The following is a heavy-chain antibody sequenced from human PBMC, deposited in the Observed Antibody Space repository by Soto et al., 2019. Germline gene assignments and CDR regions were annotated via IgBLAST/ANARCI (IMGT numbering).Heavy chain of an antibody. CDR2: IYYSGST. CDR3: ARYYYASGNYYYYMDV. CDR1: GVSISSYY. Sequence: SETLSLTCTVSGVSISSYYWSWIRQPPGKGLEWIGYIYYSGSTNCNPSLKSRVTISVDTSKNQSSLKLSSVTAADMAVYYCARYYYASGNYYYYMDVWGKGTTVTVSS. J-gene: IGHJ6*03. V-gene: IGHV4-59*01. D-gene: IGHD3-10*01.